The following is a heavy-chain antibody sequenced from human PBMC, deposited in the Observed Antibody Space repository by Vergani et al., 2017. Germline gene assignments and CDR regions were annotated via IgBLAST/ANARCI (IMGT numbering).Heavy chain of an antibody. D-gene: IGHD2-21*01. CDR2: IIPILGTA. CDR1: GGTFSSYA. Sequence: QVQLVQSGAEVKKHGSSVKVSCKASGGTFSSYAISWVRQAPGQGLEWMGRIIPILGTANYAQKFQGRVTITADEATSTAYMELSSLRSEDTAVYYCARGEDESPNVAVYWGQGTLVTVSS. CDR3: ARGEDESPNVAVY. J-gene: IGHJ4*02. V-gene: IGHV1-69*11.